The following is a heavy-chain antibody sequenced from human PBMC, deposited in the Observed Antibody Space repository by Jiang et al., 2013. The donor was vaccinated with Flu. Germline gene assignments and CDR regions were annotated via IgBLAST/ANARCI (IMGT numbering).Heavy chain of an antibody. CDR3: ARDQGTYSSGSNNWFDP. D-gene: IGHD6-19*01. CDR1: GGTFSSYG. CDR2: IIPILGIP. J-gene: IGHJ5*02. V-gene: IGHV1-69*10. Sequence: KVSCKASGGTFSSYGISWVRQAPGQGLEWMGGIIPILGIPNYAQKFQGRATITADESTSTAYMELSSLRSEDTAVYYCARDQGTYSSGSNNWFDPWDQGTLVTVSS.